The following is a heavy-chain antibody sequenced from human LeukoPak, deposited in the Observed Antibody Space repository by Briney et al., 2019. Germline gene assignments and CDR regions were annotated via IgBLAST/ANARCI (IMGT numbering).Heavy chain of an antibody. CDR3: AREEGVRQQLEPLDY. CDR1: GYTFTSYG. Sequence: ASVKVSCKASGYTFTSYGISWVRQAPGQGLEWMGWISAYNGNTNYAQKLQGRVTMTTDTSTSTAYMELRSLRSDDTAVYYCAREEGVRQQLEPLDYWGQGTLVTVSS. J-gene: IGHJ4*02. V-gene: IGHV1-18*01. CDR2: ISAYNGNT. D-gene: IGHD6-13*01.